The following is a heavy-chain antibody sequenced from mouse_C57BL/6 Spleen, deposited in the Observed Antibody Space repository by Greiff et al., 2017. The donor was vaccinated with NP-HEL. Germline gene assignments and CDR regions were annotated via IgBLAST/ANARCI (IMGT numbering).Heavy chain of an antibody. D-gene: IGHD3-2*02. CDR3: ARTAQAKYDYAMDY. CDR1: GFSLTSYG. CDR2: IWSDGST. J-gene: IGHJ4*01. Sequence: VKLMESGPGLVAPSQSLSITCTVSGFSLTSYGVHWVRQPPGKGLEWLVVIWSDGSTTYNSALKSRLSISKDNSKSQVFLKMNSLQTDDTAMYYCARTAQAKYDYAMDYWGQGTSVTVSS. V-gene: IGHV2-6*03.